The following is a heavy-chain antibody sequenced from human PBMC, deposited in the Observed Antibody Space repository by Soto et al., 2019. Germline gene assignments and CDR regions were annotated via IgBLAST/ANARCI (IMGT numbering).Heavy chain of an antibody. J-gene: IGHJ4*01. CDR2: INPNSGGT. V-gene: IGHV1-2*02. CDR3: ATTGHFGSGTSCRVDY. Sequence: ASVKVSCKASGYTFTGYYVHWVRQAPGQGLEWMGWINPNSGGTIYSQKFQGRVTMTRDTSISTAYMELSSLRFDDTAVYYCATTGHFGSGTSCRVDYWGLGTLVTVSS. CDR1: GYTFTGYY. D-gene: IGHD3-10*01.